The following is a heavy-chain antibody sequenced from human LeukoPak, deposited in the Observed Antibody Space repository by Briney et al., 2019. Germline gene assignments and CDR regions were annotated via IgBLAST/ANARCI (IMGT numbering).Heavy chain of an antibody. CDR3: ARARTSGGYPIPFDY. D-gene: IGHD1-26*01. Sequence: GGSLRLSCEASGFTFSSYEMNWVRQAPGKGLEWVSYISSSGSTIYYADSVKGRFTISRDNAKNSLYLQMNSLRAEDTAVYYCARARTSGGYPIPFDYWGQGTLVTVSS. V-gene: IGHV3-48*03. CDR2: ISSSGSTI. CDR1: GFTFSSYE. J-gene: IGHJ4*02.